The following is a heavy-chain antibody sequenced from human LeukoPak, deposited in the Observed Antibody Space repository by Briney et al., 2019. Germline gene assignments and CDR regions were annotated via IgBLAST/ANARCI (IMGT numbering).Heavy chain of an antibody. CDR1: GYTLTELS. Sequence: ASVKVSCKVSGYTLTELSMHWVRQAPGKGLEWMGGFDPEDGETIYAQKFQGRVTMTEDTSTETAYMELSSLRSEDTAVYYCATTPRYFDWLLAIDYWGQGTLVTVSS. J-gene: IGHJ4*02. CDR3: ATTPRYFDWLLAIDY. V-gene: IGHV1-24*01. CDR2: FDPEDGET. D-gene: IGHD3-9*01.